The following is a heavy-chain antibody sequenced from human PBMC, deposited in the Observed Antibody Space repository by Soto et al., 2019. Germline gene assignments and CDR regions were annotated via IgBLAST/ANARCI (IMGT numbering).Heavy chain of an antibody. CDR2: ISGSGGST. CDR3: AKSPYYYDSSGYYYFDY. V-gene: IGHV3-23*01. J-gene: IGHJ4*02. CDR1: GFTFSSYA. Sequence: GGSLRLSCAASGFTFSSYAMSWVRQAPGKGLEWVSAISGSGGSTYYADSVKGRFTISRDNSKNTLYLQMNSLRAEDTAVYYCAKSPYYYDSSGYYYFDYWGQGTLVTVSS. D-gene: IGHD3-22*01.